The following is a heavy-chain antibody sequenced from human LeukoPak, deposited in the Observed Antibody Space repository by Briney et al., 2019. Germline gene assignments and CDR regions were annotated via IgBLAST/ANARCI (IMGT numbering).Heavy chain of an antibody. V-gene: IGHV3-48*03. D-gene: IGHD5-12*01. J-gene: IGHJ4*02. CDR2: SSSSGSTI. CDR3: ARGSLHSAYGFDY. Sequence: GGSLRLSCAASGFTFSSYEMNWVRQAPGKGLEWVSHSSSSGSTIYYAGSVKGRFTIARDNAKNSVYLQMNSLRAEHTAVYYCARGSLHSAYGFDYWGQGTLVTVSS. CDR1: GFTFSSYE.